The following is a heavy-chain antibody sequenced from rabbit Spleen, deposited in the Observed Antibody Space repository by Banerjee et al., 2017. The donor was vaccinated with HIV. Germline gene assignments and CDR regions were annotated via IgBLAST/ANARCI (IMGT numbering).Heavy chain of an antibody. CDR1: GFDFNTYG. CDR3: VRGASSSGYYSL. Sequence: QEQLVESGGGLVQPGGSLKLSCKASGFDFNTYGVSWVRQAPGKGLEWIGYIDPLFGTTYYANWVNGRFTISSHNAQNTLYLQLNTLAAADTATYFCVRGASSSGYYSLWGPGTLVTVS. V-gene: IGHV1S47*01. CDR2: IDPLFGTT. D-gene: IGHD1-1*01. J-gene: IGHJ6*01.